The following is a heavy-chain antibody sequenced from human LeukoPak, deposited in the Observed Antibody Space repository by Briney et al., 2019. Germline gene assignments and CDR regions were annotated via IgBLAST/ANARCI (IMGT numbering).Heavy chain of an antibody. CDR1: GGSISSSSYY. V-gene: IGHV4-39*01. CDR3: ARQGSYYYDSSGLPTYYFDY. J-gene: IGHJ4*02. D-gene: IGHD3-22*01. CDR2: IYYSGST. Sequence: PSETLSLTCTVSGGSISSSSYYWGWIRQPPGKGLEWIGSIYYSGSTYYNPSLKSRVTISVDTSKNQFSLKLSSVTAADTAVYYCARQGSYYYDSSGLPTYYFDYWGQGTLVTVSS.